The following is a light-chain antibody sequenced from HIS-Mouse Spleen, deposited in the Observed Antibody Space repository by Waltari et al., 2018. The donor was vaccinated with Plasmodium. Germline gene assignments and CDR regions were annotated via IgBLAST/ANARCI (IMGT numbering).Light chain of an antibody. V-gene: IGKV3-15*01. CDR3: QQYNNWPPT. CDR1: QSVSSN. CDR2: GAS. Sequence: EIVMTQSPATLSVSPGERATLSCRASQSVSSNLAWYQQKPGQAPRLLIYGASTRATGIPARCSGSGSGTAFTLTISSMQSEDFAVYYCQQYNNWPPTFGQGTKVEIK. J-gene: IGKJ1*01.